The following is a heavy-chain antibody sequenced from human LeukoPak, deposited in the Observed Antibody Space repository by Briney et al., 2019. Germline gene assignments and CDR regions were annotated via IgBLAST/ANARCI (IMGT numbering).Heavy chain of an antibody. CDR2: INPNSGGT. CDR1: GYTFTTYY. J-gene: IGHJ4*02. Sequence: ASVTVSCTAFGYTFTTYYIHWVRQAPGQGLEWMGWINPNSGGTNYAQKFQGWVTMTRDTSISTAYMELSRLRSDDTAVYYCARGYDSSGYYDYWGQGTLVTVSS. CDR3: ARGYDSSGYYDY. D-gene: IGHD3-22*01. V-gene: IGHV1-2*04.